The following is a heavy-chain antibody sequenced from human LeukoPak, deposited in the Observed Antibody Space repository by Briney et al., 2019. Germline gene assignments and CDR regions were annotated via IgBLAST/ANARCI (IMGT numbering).Heavy chain of an antibody. CDR2: FDPEDGET. J-gene: IGHJ4*02. CDR1: GYTLTELS. D-gene: IGHD5-12*01. Sequence: ASVKVSCKVSGYTLTELSMHWVRQAPGKGLEWMGGFDPEDGETIYAQKFQGRVTMTEDTSTDTAYMELSSLRSEDTAVYYCATDLFGYSGYDYHPSLYYWGQGTLVTVSS. V-gene: IGHV1-24*01. CDR3: ATDLFGYSGYDYHPSLYY.